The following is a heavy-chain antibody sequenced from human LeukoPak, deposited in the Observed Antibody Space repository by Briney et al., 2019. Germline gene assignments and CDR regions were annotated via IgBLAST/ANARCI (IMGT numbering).Heavy chain of an antibody. D-gene: IGHD3-10*01. V-gene: IGHV4-59*01. CDR2: IYYSGST. CDR1: GGSISSSY. J-gene: IGHJ5*02. CDR3: ARSPDNSSGSYYNFDP. Sequence: SETLTLTCTVSGGSISSSYWSWIRQPPGKGLEWIGYIYYSGSTNYNPSLKSRVTISVDTSKNQFSLKLSSVTAADTAVYYCARSPDNSSGSYYNFDPWGQGTLVTVSS.